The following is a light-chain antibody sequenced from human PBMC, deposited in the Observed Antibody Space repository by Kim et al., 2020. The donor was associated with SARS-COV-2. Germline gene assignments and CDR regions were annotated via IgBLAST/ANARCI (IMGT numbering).Light chain of an antibody. V-gene: IGKV3-20*01. CDR1: QSVSSNY. CDR3: QQYGSSPYT. Sequence: LSPGERATLSCRASQSVSSNYLAWYQQKPGQAPRLLIYGASSRASGIPDRFSGSGSGTDFTLTISRLDPEDFAVYYCQQYGSSPYTFGQGTKLEI. J-gene: IGKJ2*01. CDR2: GAS.